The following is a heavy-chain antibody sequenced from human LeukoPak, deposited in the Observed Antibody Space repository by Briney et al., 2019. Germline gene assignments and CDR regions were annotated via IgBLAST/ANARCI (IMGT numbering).Heavy chain of an antibody. Sequence: GGSLRLSCAASGFTFSSYEMNWVRQAPGKGLERVSYISSSGSTTHYADSVKGRFTISRDNAKNSLYLQMNSLRAEDTAVYYCARDNYDSSGYYFDWGQGTLVTVSS. V-gene: IGHV3-48*03. CDR3: ARDNYDSSGYYFD. CDR2: ISSSGSTT. D-gene: IGHD3-22*01. J-gene: IGHJ4*02. CDR1: GFTFSSYE.